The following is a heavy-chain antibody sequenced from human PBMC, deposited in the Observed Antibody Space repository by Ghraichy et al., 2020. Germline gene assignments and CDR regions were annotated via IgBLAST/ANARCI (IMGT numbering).Heavy chain of an antibody. J-gene: IGHJ6*02. CDR2: INPNSGGT. D-gene: IGHD1-26*01. CDR3: ARGFRGGAKPYYYYYGMDV. CDR1: RATFTGYY. V-gene: IGHV1-2*04. Sequence: ASVKVSCKAARATFTGYYMHWVRQAPGQGVEWMGWINPNSGGTNYAQKFQGWVTMTRDTSISTAYMELSRLRSDDTAVYYCARGFRGGAKPYYYYYGMDVWGQGTTVTVSS.